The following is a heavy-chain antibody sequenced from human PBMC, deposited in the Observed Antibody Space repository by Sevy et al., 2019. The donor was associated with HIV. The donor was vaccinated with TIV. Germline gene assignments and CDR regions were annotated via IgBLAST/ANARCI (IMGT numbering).Heavy chain of an antibody. CDR1: GFSFSNYF. Sequence: GGSLRLSCAASGFSFSNYFINWVSQAPEKGLEWVSSISIGGSYIFYEDSINGRLTISRENAKNSLYLDMNSMRAEDTAVYYCARGQYYGYLYYFDYWGPATLVTVSS. CDR3: ARGQYYGYLYYFDY. J-gene: IGHJ4*02. V-gene: IGHV3-21*01. CDR2: ISIGGSYI. D-gene: IGHD3-10*01.